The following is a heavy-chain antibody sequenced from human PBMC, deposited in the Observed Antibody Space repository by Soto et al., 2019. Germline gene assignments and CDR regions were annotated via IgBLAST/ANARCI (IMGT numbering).Heavy chain of an antibody. V-gene: IGHV4-34*01. D-gene: IGHD6-19*01. CDR3: ARYSSGWLDYYYYYMDV. CDR2: INHSGST. J-gene: IGHJ6*03. Sequence: SATLSLTCAVYGGSFSGYYWSWIRQPPGKGLEWIGEINHSGSTNYNPSLKSRVTISVDTSKNQFSLKLSSVTAADTAVYYCARYSSGWLDYYYYYMDVWGKGTTVTVSS. CDR1: GGSFSGYY.